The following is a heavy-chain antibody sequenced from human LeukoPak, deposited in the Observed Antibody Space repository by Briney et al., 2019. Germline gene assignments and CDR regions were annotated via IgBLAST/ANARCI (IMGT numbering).Heavy chain of an antibody. V-gene: IGHV1-18*01. CDR3: ARGDYGSGSYRYFDY. CDR1: GGTFSSYA. J-gene: IGHJ4*02. Sequence: ASVKVSCKASGGTFSSYAISWVRQAPGQGLKWMAWISAYNGNTNYAQNLQGRVTMTTDTSTSTAYMELRSLRSDDTAVYYCARGDYGSGSYRYFDYWGQGTLVTVSS. D-gene: IGHD3-10*01. CDR2: ISAYNGNT.